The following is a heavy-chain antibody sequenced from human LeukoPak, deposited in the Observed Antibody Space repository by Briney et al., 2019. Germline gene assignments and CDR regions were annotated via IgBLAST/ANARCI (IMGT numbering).Heavy chain of an antibody. CDR2: IIPIFVTA. J-gene: IGHJ5*02. CDR1: GGTFSSYA. D-gene: IGHD6-13*01. V-gene: IGHV1-69*13. CDR3: ARGGWSGDSSSWFPSWFDP. Sequence: SVKVSCAASGGTFSSYAISWVRQAPGQGLEWMGGIIPIFVTANYAQKFQGRVTITADESTSTAYMELSSLRSEDTAVYYCARGGWSGDSSSWFPSWFDPWGQGTLVTVSS.